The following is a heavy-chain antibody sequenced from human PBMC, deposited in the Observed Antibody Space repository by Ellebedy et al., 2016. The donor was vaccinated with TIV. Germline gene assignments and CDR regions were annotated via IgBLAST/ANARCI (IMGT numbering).Heavy chain of an antibody. CDR2: IWYDGSNK. J-gene: IGHJ4*02. CDR3: ARWGVPAARPYFDY. V-gene: IGHV3-33*01. Sequence: GGSLRLSXAASGFTFSSYGMHWVRQAPGKGLEWVAVIWYDGSNKYYADSVKGRFTISRDNSKNTLYLQMNSLRAEDTAVYYCARWGVPAARPYFDYWGQGTLVTVSS. CDR1: GFTFSSYG. D-gene: IGHD2-2*01.